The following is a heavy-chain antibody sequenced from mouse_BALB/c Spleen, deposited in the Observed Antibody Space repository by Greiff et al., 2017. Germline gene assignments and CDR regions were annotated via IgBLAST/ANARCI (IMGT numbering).Heavy chain of an antibody. D-gene: IGHD2-1*01. CDR2: ISYSGST. CDR3: ARRADYGNSDAMDY. CDR1: GYSITSDYA. Sequence: EVQLQQSGPGLVKPSQSLSLTCTVTGYSITSDYAWNWIRQFPGNKLEWMGYISYSGSTSYNPSLKSRISITRDTSKNQFFLQLNSVTTEDTATYYCARRADYGNSDAMDYWGQGTSVTVSS. V-gene: IGHV3-2*02. J-gene: IGHJ4*01.